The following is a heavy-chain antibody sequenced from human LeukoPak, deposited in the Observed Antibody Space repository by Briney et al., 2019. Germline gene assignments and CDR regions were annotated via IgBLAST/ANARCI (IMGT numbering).Heavy chain of an antibody. Sequence: ASVKVSCKASGYTFTSYAMHWVRQAPGQRLEWMGWINAGNGNTKYSQKFQGRVTITRDTSASTAYMELSSLRSEDTAVYYCARALRTVTTLGDAFDIWGQGTMVTVSS. D-gene: IGHD4-17*01. CDR2: INAGNGNT. J-gene: IGHJ3*02. CDR3: ARALRTVTTLGDAFDI. CDR1: GYTFTSYA. V-gene: IGHV1-3*01.